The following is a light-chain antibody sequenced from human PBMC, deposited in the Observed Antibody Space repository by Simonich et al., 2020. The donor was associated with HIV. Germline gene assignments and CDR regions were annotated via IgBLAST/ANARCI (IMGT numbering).Light chain of an antibody. CDR1: QSVSTY. CDR2: DAS. V-gene: IGKV3-11*01. J-gene: IGKJ3*01. Sequence: EIVLTQSPATLSLSPGERATLSCRASQSVSTYLAWYQQKPGQAPRLLIYDASNRATRIPARFSGSGSGTDFTLTISSLEPEDFAVYYCQQRSNWPPIFTFGPGTKVDI. CDR3: QQRSNWPPIFT.